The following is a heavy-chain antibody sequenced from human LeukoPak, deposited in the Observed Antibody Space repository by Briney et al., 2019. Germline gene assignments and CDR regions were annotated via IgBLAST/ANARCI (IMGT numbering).Heavy chain of an antibody. CDR3: AELGITMIGGV. CDR1: GFTFSNYG. J-gene: IGHJ6*04. D-gene: IGHD3-10*02. Sequence: GGSLRLSCAASGFTFSNYGMSWVRQAAGKGLEWVSSISGSGDSTYYADSVKGRFTISRDNAKNSLYLQMNSLRAEDTAVYYCAELGITMIGGVWGKGTTVTISS. V-gene: IGHV3-23*01. CDR2: ISGSGDST.